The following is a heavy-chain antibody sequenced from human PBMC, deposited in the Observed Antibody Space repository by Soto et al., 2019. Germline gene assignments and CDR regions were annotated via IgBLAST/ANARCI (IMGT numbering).Heavy chain of an antibody. J-gene: IGHJ5*02. V-gene: IGHV2-5*02. D-gene: IGHD5-12*01. CDR1: GFSLSTSGVG. Sequence: QITLKESGPTLVKPTQTLTLTCTFSGFSLSTSGVGVGWIRQPPGKALEWLALIYRDDDKRYSPSLKSRLTITMDTSKNQVVLTMTNMDPVDTATYYCAHFFSGGYEGNWFDPWGQGTLVTVSS. CDR3: AHFFSGGYEGNWFDP. CDR2: IYRDDDK.